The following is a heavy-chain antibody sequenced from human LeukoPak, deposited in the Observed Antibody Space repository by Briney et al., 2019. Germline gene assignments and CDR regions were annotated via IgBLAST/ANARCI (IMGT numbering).Heavy chain of an antibody. V-gene: IGHV4-59*01. D-gene: IGHD2-8*01. CDR3: AIEGIGYCTNGVCYPRGYFDY. J-gene: IGHJ4*02. CDR2: IYYSGST. CDR1: GGSISSYY. Sequence: PSETLPLTCTVSGGSISSYYWSWIRQPPGKGLEWIGYIYYSGSTNYNPSLKSRVTISVDTSKNQFSLKLSSVTAADTPVYYCAIEGIGYCTNGVCYPRGYFDYWGQGTLVTVSS.